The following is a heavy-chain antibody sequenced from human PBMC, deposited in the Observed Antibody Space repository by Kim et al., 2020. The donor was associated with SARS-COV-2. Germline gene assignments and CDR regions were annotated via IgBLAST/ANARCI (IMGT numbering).Heavy chain of an antibody. CDR3: AVPYSSSWYGGAFDI. CDR2: IVVGSGNT. D-gene: IGHD6-13*01. CDR1: GFTFTSSA. V-gene: IGHV1-58*01. J-gene: IGHJ3*02. Sequence: SVKVSCKDSGFTFTSSAVQWVRQARGQRLEWIGWIVVGSGNTNYAQKFQERVTITRDMSTSTAYMELSSLRSEDTAVYYCAVPYSSSWYGGAFDIWGQGTMVTVSS.